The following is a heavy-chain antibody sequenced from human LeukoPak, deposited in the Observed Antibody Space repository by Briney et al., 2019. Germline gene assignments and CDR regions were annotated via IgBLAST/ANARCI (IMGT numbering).Heavy chain of an antibody. D-gene: IGHD2-2*01. CDR2: ISSSSSYI. V-gene: IGHV3-21*01. CDR1: GFTFSSYS. Sequence: GGSLRLSCAASGFTFSSYSMNWVRQAPGKGLEWVSSISSSSSYIYYADSAKGRFTISRDNAKNSLYLQMNSLRAEDTAVYYCARDSVGGCSSTSCYSYYYYYMDVWGKGTTVTVSS. CDR3: ARDSVGGCSSTSCYSYYYYYMDV. J-gene: IGHJ6*03.